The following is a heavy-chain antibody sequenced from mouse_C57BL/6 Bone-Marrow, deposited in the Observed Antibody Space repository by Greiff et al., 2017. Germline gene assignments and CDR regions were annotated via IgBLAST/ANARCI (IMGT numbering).Heavy chain of an antibody. CDR3: ASEDYYGSSLYYYAMDY. Sequence: VQLKESGAELAKPGASVKLSCKASGYTFTSYWMHWVKQRPGQGLEWIGYINPSSGYTKYNQKFKDKATLTADKSSSTAYMQLSSLTYEDSAVYYCASEDYYGSSLYYYAMDYWGQGTSVTVSS. V-gene: IGHV1-7*01. CDR2: INPSSGYT. CDR1: GYTFTSYW. J-gene: IGHJ4*01. D-gene: IGHD1-1*01.